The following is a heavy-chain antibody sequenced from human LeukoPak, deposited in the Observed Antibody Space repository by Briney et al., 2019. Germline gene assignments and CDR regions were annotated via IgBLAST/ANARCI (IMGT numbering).Heavy chain of an antibody. V-gene: IGHV3-33*08. CDR2: NNQ. J-gene: IGHJ6*02. Sequence: GRSLRLSCAASGFTFSAYGIHWVRQAPGKGLEWVAGNNQYNVESVKGRFTISRDSSKNTVYLQMNSLAVEDTAVYCCARDPPRVRNSWGDGFDVWGQGTTVTVSS. D-gene: IGHD4-23*01. CDR1: GFTFSAYG. CDR3: ARDPPRVRNSWGDGFDV.